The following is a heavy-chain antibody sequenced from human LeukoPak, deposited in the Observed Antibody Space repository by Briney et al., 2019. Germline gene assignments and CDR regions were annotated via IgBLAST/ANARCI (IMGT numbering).Heavy chain of an antibody. CDR2: ISYDGSNK. CDR1: GFTFSDYY. V-gene: IGHV3-30-3*01. CDR3: ARDLDDSYSSSSDY. Sequence: PGGSLRLSCAASGFTFSDYYMSWIRQAPGKGLEWVAVISYDGSNKYYADSVKGRFTISRDNSKNTLYLQMNSLRAEDTAVYYCARDLDDSYSSSSDYWGQGTLVTVSS. D-gene: IGHD6-6*01. J-gene: IGHJ4*02.